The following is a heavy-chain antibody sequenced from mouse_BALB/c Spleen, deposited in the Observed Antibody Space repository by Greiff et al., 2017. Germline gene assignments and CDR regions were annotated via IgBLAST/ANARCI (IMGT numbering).Heavy chain of an antibody. Sequence: EVQLVESGGGLVQPGGSLRLSCATSGFTFTDYYMSWVRQPPGKALEWLGFIRNKANGYTTEYSASVKGRFTISRDNSQSILYLQMNTLRAEDSATYYCARDGGYGGGDYWGQGTSVTVSS. CDR3: ARDGGYGGGDY. V-gene: IGHV7-3*02. CDR1: GFTFTDYY. CDR2: IRNKANGYTT. J-gene: IGHJ4*01. D-gene: IGHD1-2*01.